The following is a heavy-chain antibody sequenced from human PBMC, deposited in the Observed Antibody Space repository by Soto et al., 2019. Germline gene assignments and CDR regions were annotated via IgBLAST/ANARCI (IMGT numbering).Heavy chain of an antibody. D-gene: IGHD3-3*01. CDR1: GGSFSGYY. Sequence: QVQLQQWGAGLLKPSETLSLTCAGYGGSFSGYYWSWIRQPPGKGLEWIGEINHSGSTNYNPSLKSRVTISVDTSKNQFSLKLSSVTAADTAVYYCAGAGYYDFWSGFDPWGQGTLVTVSS. CDR3: AGAGYYDFWSGFDP. V-gene: IGHV4-34*01. J-gene: IGHJ5*02. CDR2: INHSGST.